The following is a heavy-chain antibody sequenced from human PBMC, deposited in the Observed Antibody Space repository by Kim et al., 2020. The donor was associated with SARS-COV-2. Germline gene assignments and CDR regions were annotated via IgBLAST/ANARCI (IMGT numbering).Heavy chain of an antibody. CDR3: ARHNGLDY. J-gene: IGHJ4*02. V-gene: IGHV4-39*01. D-gene: IGHD2-8*01. Sequence: SGSTYYNPSLKSRVTISVDTSKNQFSLKLSSVTAADTAVYYCARHNGLDYWGQGTLVTVSS. CDR2: SGST.